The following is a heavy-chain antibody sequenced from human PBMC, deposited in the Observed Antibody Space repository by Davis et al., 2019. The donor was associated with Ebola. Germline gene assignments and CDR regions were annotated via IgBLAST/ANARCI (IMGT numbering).Heavy chain of an antibody. D-gene: IGHD4-17*01. V-gene: IGHV3-30-3*01. CDR3: AREYTVTLYAFDM. CDR1: GFTFSNFI. Sequence: GESLKISCAASGFTFSNFIMHWVRQAPGKGLEWMADISSDGSRKFHADSVKGRFTISRDNSKNTLYLQMDSLRVEDTAVYYCAREYTVTLYAFDMWGQGTMVTVSS. CDR2: ISSDGSRK. J-gene: IGHJ3*02.